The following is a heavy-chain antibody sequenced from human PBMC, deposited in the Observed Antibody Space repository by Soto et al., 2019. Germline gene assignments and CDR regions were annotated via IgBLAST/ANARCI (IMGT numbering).Heavy chain of an antibody. V-gene: IGHV1-2*02. CDR2: INPNSGGT. J-gene: IGHJ6*02. CDR1: GYTFTGYY. D-gene: IGHD4-17*01. CDR3: AMSQGYGDYVHYYDDGKDV. Sequence: ASVKVSCKASGYTFTGYYMHWVRQAPGQGLEWMGWINPNSGGTNYAQKFQGRVTMTRDTSISTAYMELSRLRSYDTAVYYCAMSQGYGDYVHYYDDGKDVLGQCSKVTVSS.